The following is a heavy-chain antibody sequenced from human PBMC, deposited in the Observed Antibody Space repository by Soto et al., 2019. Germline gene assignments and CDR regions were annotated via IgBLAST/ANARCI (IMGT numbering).Heavy chain of an antibody. J-gene: IGHJ4*02. V-gene: IGHV1-69*02. Sequence: QVQLVQSGAEVKKPGSSVKVSCKASGGTFSSYTISWVRQAPGQGLEWMGRIIPILGITNYAQKFQGRVTITADKTXXTDYMERSSLRSEGTPGYYGTTPNHRRGSGSLFDYWGQGTLVTVSS. CDR1: GGTFSSYT. CDR3: TTPNHRRGSGSLFDY. CDR2: IIPILGIT.